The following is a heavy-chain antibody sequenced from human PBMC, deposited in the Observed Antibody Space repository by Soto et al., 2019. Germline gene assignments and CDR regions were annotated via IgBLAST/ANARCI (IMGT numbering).Heavy chain of an antibody. CDR2: ISGSGGST. Sequence: AGGSLRLSCAASGFTFSSYAMSWVRQAPGKGLEWVSAISGSGGSTYYADSVKGRFTISRDNSKNTLYLQMNSLRAEDTAVYYCAKDQKKAELRYFDWLFKGDYWGQGTLVTVSS. V-gene: IGHV3-23*01. J-gene: IGHJ4*02. D-gene: IGHD3-9*01. CDR3: AKDQKKAELRYFDWLFKGDY. CDR1: GFTFSSYA.